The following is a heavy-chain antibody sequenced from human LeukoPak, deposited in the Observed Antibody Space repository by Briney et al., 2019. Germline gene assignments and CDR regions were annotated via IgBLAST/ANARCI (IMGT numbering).Heavy chain of an antibody. V-gene: IGHV3-64*01. D-gene: IGHD4-17*01. CDR2: VTSNGGST. J-gene: IGHJ4*02. Sequence: GGSLRLSCAASGFTFISYTMHWVRQAPGKGLEYVSAVTSNGGSTYYANSVKGRFTISRDNSKNTLYLQMGSLRAEDMAVYYCARALGGDYPPFDYWGQGTLVTVSS. CDR1: GFTFISYT. CDR3: ARALGGDYPPFDY.